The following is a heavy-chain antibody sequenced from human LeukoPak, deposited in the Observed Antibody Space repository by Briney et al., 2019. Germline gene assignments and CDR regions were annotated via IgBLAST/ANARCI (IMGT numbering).Heavy chain of an antibody. V-gene: IGHV6-1*01. J-gene: IGHJ4*02. CDR1: GDSVSSNSAA. CDR3: ARGSHWNYGYRFDY. D-gene: IGHD1-7*01. CDR2: TYYRSKWYN. Sequence: SQTLSLTCAISGDSVSSNSAAWNWVRQSPSKGLEWLGRTYYRSKWYNDYAVSVKSRITINPDTSKNQFSLQLNSVTPEDTAVYYCARGSHWNYGYRFDYWGQGTLVTVSS.